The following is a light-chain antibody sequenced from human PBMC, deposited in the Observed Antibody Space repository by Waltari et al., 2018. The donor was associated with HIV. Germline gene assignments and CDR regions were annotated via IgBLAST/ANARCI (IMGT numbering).Light chain of an antibody. V-gene: IGLV1-44*01. Sequence: QSVLTQPPSASGAPGQRVTISCSGSSSNIGSNAVNWYQHLAGTAPKLLIYSNNQRPSGVPDRFSGSKSDTSASLAISGLQSEDEVDYYCATWDDSLNGWVFGGGTKLTV. CDR1: SSNIGSNA. J-gene: IGLJ3*02. CDR3: ATWDDSLNGWV. CDR2: SNN.